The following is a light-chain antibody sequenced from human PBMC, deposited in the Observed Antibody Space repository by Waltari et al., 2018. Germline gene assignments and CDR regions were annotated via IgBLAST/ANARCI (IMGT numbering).Light chain of an antibody. V-gene: IGLV2-8*01. CDR1: SSDVGEDPY. CDR3: SSSAVTSVL. J-gene: IGLJ3*02. Sequence: HSALTQPPSASGSPGQSVTISCSGISSDVGEDPYVSWYQQRPGNAPKLIIYESIKRPSGIPRRFSGSKSADTASLTVSGLLPEDEANYYCSSSAVTSVLFGGGTKLTV. CDR2: ESI.